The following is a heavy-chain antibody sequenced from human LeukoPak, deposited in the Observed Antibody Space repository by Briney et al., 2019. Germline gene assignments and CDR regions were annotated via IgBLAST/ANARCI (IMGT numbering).Heavy chain of an antibody. Sequence: ASVKVSCKSSGYSFTSYHINWVRQAPGQGLEWMGIINPSGGSTAYAQKFQGRVTMTRDTSTSTVYMELSSLRSEDTAMYYCARDSFGSGSYPGYWGQGALVIVSS. CDR2: INPSGGST. J-gene: IGHJ4*02. D-gene: IGHD3-10*01. V-gene: IGHV1-46*01. CDR3: ARDSFGSGSYPGY. CDR1: GYSFTSYH.